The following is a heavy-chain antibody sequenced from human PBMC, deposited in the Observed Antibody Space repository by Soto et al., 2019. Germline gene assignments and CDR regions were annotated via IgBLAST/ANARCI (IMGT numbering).Heavy chain of an antibody. CDR1: GGSFSGYY. CDR2: INHSGST. J-gene: IGHJ5*02. V-gene: IGHV4-34*01. D-gene: IGHD3-10*01. Sequence: SETLSLTCAVYGGSFSGYYWSWIRQPPGKGLEWIGEINHSGSTNYNPSLKSRVTISVDTSKNQFSLKLSSVTAADTAVYYCARGPLRSMEGNWFDPWGQGTLVTVSS. CDR3: ARGPLRSMEGNWFDP.